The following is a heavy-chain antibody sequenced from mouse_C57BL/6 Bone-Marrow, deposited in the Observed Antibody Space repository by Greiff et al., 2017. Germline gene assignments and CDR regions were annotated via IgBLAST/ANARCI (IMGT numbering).Heavy chain of an antibody. D-gene: IGHD2-13*01. V-gene: IGHV5-12*01. CDR1: GFTFSDYY. Sequence: EVQGVESGGGLVQPGGSLTLSCAASGFTFSDYYLSWVRQTPEKRLEWVAYISNGGGSTYYPDTVKGRFTISRDNAKNILNLQMSVLKAEDTAMYYCARQPLYGENYFDYRGQGTTLTVSS. CDR2: ISNGGGST. CDR3: ARQPLYGENYFDY. J-gene: IGHJ2*01.